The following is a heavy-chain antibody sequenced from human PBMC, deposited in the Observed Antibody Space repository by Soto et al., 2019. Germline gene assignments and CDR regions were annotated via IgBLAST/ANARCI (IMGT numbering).Heavy chain of an antibody. Sequence: SETLSLTCTVSGGSISSGDYYWSWIRQLPGKGLEWIAYIYYNGNTYYTPSLKSRATISLDTSKNQFSLYLNSVTAADTAVYYCARWVEVSLDYFDSWGQGTPVTVSS. J-gene: IGHJ4*02. D-gene: IGHD2-15*01. CDR1: GGSISSGDYY. CDR2: IYYNGNT. V-gene: IGHV4-31*03. CDR3: ARWVEVSLDYFDS.